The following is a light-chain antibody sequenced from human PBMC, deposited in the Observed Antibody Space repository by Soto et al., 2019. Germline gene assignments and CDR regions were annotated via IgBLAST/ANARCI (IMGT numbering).Light chain of an antibody. CDR2: GAS. CDR1: QSVSSN. J-gene: IGKJ4*01. Sequence: EILMTQSPATLSVSPGGRATLSCRASQSVSSNLAWYRQRPGQPPRLLIYGASTRATGIPARFSGSGSGTEFTLTISSLQSEDSAVYYCQQYHHWPPLTFGGGTKVEIK. V-gene: IGKV3D-15*01. CDR3: QQYHHWPPLT.